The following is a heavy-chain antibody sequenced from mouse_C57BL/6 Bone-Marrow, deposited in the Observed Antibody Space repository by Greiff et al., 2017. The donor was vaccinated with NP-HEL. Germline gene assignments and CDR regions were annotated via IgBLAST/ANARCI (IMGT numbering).Heavy chain of an antibody. CDR1: GFSLTSYG. CDR2: IWRGGST. D-gene: IGHD2-3*01. CDR3: AKNFCDGYSSWFAY. J-gene: IGHJ3*01. Sequence: VQLQQSGPGLVQPSQSLSITCTVSGFSLTSYGVHWVRQSPGKGLEWLGVIWRGGSTDYNAAFMSRLSITKDNSKSQVFFKMNSLQADDTAISYCAKNFCDGYSSWFAYWGQGTLVTVSA. V-gene: IGHV2-5*01.